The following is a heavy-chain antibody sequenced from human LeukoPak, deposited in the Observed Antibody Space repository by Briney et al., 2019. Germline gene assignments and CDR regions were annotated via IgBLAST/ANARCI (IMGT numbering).Heavy chain of an antibody. V-gene: IGHV4-39*07. Sequence: PSEALSLTCTVSGGSISSSNYYWGWIRQPPGKGLEWIGSIYYSGSTYYNPSLKSRVTISVDTSKNQFSLKLTFVTAADPAVYYCARDMVYIASWGQGTLVTVSS. D-gene: IGHD2-8*01. CDR3: ARDMVYIAS. CDR2: IYYSGST. J-gene: IGHJ4*02. CDR1: GGSISSSNYY.